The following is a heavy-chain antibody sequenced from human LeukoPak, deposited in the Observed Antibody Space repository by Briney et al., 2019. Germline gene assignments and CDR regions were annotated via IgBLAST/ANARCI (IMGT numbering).Heavy chain of an antibody. CDR1: GDSINSLDL. CDR3: AGLVGRYSSGLYYYYFDY. V-gene: IGHV4-4*02. J-gene: IGHJ4*02. CDR2: MYLSGTT. Sequence: SGTLSLTCTVSGDSINSLDLWSWVRQPPGKGLEWIGEMYLSGTTHSNPSVKSRVTISIDKSKNQSFLNLSSVTAADTAVYYCAGLVGRYSSGLYYYYFDYWGQGTLVTVSS. D-gene: IGHD3-22*01.